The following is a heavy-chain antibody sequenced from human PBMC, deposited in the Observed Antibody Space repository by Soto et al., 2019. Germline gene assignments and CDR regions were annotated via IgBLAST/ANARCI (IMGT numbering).Heavy chain of an antibody. V-gene: IGHV4-61*01. Sequence: TSETLSLTCTVSGGSVSSGSYYWSWIRQPPGKGLEWIGYIYYSGSTNYNPSLKSRVTISVDTSKNQFSLKLSSVTAADTAVYYCARGFAYYYDSSGYYLDYWGQGTLVTVSS. D-gene: IGHD3-22*01. CDR3: ARGFAYYYDSSGYYLDY. CDR2: IYYSGST. J-gene: IGHJ4*02. CDR1: GGSVSSGSYY.